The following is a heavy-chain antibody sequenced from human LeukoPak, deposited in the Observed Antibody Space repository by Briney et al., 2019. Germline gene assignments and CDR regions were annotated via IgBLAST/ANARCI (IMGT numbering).Heavy chain of an antibody. Sequence: SETLSLTCTVSGGSISSSSYYWGWIRQPPGKGLEWIGSIYYSGSAYYNPSLKSRVTISVDTSKNQFSLKLSSVTAADTAVYYCARDHSSSWRSFTDYWGQGTLVTVSS. V-gene: IGHV4-39*07. CDR2: IYYSGSA. CDR1: GGSISSSSYY. CDR3: ARDHSSSWRSFTDY. D-gene: IGHD6-13*01. J-gene: IGHJ4*02.